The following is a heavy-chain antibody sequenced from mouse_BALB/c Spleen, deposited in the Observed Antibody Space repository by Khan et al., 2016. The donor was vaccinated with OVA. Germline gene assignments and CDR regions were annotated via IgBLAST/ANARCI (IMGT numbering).Heavy chain of an antibody. Sequence: VQLQESGPGLVQPSQSLSITCTVSGFSLDKYSVHWIRQSPGKGLEWLGVIWSAGSTDYNAAFISRLTITKDHSRSQVFFKVNSLQPNDTAIYYCARMGYDYGRGALFAYWGQGTLVTVSA. CDR1: GFSLDKYS. CDR3: ARMGYDYGRGALFAY. V-gene: IGHV2-2*02. D-gene: IGHD2-4*01. CDR2: IWSAGST. J-gene: IGHJ3*01.